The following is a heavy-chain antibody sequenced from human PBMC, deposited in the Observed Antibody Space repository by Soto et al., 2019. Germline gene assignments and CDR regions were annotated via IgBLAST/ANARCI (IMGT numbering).Heavy chain of an antibody. J-gene: IGHJ6*03. Sequence: ASVKVSCKASGYTFTSYDINWVRQATGQGLEWMGWMNPNSGNTGYAQKFQGRVTMTRNTSISTAYMELSSLRSEDTAVHYCARMWLGTMGYYYMDVWGKGTTVTVSS. CDR3: ARMWLGTMGYYYMDV. CDR1: GYTFTSYD. V-gene: IGHV1-8*01. D-gene: IGHD1-7*01. CDR2: MNPNSGNT.